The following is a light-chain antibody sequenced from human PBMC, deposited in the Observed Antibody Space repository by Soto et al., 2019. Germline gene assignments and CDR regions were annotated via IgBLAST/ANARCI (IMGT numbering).Light chain of an antibody. CDR2: TAS. CDR1: QGIRSE. CDR3: IQDYNYPLT. J-gene: IGKJ4*01. Sequence: IHMTQLQSSRSDAGGGRVTITCRASQGIRSELGWYQQKPGKAPNLLIYTASTLQSGVPSRFSGSGSGTDFTLTISSLQPEDFATYYCIQDYNYPLTFGGGTKVDIK. V-gene: IGKV1-6*01.